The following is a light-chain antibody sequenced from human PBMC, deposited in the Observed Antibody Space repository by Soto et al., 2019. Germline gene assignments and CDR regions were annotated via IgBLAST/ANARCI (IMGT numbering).Light chain of an antibody. J-gene: IGKJ1*01. Sequence: DIQMTQSPSSVSASVGDRVTITCRASQGISSWLAWYQQKPEKAPKLVIYDASSLQSGVPSRFSGSGSGTDFTLKISRVEAEDVGVYYCMQATQFPWTFGQGTKVDIK. V-gene: IGKV1-12*01. CDR3: MQATQFPWT. CDR1: QGISSW. CDR2: DAS.